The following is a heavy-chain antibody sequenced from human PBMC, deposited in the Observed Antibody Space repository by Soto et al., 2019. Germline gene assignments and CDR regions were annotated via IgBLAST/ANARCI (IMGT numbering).Heavy chain of an antibody. CDR3: ARRPRYCSGGSCGFDAFDI. D-gene: IGHD2-15*01. CDR2: IYYSGST. V-gene: IGHV4-59*01. CDR1: GGSITSYY. J-gene: IGHJ3*02. Sequence: SLTCTVSGGSITSYYWSWIRQPPGKGLEWIGYIYYSGSTSYNPSLKSRVTISVDTSKNQLSLKLTSVTAADTAVYYCARRPRYCSGGSCGFDAFDIWGQGTMVTVSS.